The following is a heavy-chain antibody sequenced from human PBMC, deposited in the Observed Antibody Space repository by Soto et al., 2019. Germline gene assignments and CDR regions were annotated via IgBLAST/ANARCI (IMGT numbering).Heavy chain of an antibody. D-gene: IGHD6-19*01. CDR1: GYTFTSYY. J-gene: IGHJ4*02. CDR2: INPSGGST. CDR3: AKDLGSAVAGIPSPTDY. Sequence: GASVKVSCKASGYTFTSYYMHWVRQAPGQGLEWMGIINPSGGSTSYAQKFQGRVTMTRDTSTSTVYMELSSLRSEDTAVYYCAKDLGSAVAGIPSPTDYWGQGTLVTVSS. V-gene: IGHV1-46*01.